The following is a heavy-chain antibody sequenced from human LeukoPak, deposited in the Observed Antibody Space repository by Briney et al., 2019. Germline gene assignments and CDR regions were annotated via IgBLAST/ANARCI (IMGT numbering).Heavy chain of an antibody. D-gene: IGHD3-22*01. CDR1: GGYFSGYY. Sequence: SETLSLTCAVYGGYFSGYYWSWIRQPPGKGLEWIGEINHSGSTNYDPSLKSRVTISADTSKNQFSLKLSSVTAADTAVYYCARIYYYDSSGYYPDYYYYGMDVWGQGTTVTVSS. V-gene: IGHV4-34*01. CDR2: INHSGST. CDR3: ARIYYYDSSGYYPDYYYYGMDV. J-gene: IGHJ6*02.